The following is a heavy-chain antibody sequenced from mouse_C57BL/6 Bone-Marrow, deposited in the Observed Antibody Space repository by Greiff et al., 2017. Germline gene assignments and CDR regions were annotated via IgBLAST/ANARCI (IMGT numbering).Heavy chain of an antibody. J-gene: IGHJ4*01. CDR2: INPNYGTT. Sequence: LVESGPELVKPGASVKISCKASGYSFTDYNMNWVKQSNGKSLEWIGVINPNYGTTSYNQKFKGKATLTVDQSSSTAYMQLNSLTSEDSAVYYCASPLPYDYDEGAAMDYWGQGTSVTVSS. V-gene: IGHV1-39*01. CDR3: ASPLPYDYDEGAAMDY. CDR1: GYSFTDYN. D-gene: IGHD2-4*01.